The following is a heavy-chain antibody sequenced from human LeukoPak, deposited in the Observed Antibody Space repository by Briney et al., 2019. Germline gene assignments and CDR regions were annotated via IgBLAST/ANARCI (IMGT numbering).Heavy chain of an antibody. CDR2: ISYDGSNK. D-gene: IGHD1-26*01. Sequence: PGRSLRLSCAASGFTFSSYGMHWARQAPGKGLEWVAVISYDGSNKYYADSVKGRFTISRDNSKNTLYLQMNSLRAEDTAVYYCAKEGGATAYYFDYWGQGTLVTVSS. V-gene: IGHV3-30*18. CDR3: AKEGGATAYYFDY. CDR1: GFTFSSYG. J-gene: IGHJ4*02.